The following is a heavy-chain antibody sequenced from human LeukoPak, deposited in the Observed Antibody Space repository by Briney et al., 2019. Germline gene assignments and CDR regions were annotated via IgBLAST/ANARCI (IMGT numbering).Heavy chain of an antibody. V-gene: IGHV1-18*01. CDR1: GYTFTSYG. Sequence: ASVKVSCKASGYTFTSYGISWVRQAPGQGLEWMGWIRAYNGNTNYAQKLQGRVTMTTDTSTSTAYMELRSLRSDDTAVYYCARDGMYSSSSSPLGYWGQGTLVTVSS. CDR2: IRAYNGNT. D-gene: IGHD6-6*01. CDR3: ARDGMYSSSSSPLGY. J-gene: IGHJ4*02.